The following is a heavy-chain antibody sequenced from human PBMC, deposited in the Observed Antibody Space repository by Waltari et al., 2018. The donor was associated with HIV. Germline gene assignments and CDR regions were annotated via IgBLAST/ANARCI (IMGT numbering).Heavy chain of an antibody. J-gene: IGHJ6*02. Sequence: EVQLEESGGGLVQQGGSLRLSCAASGFTFSSYDMPWVRQVTGKGLEWVSAIGAAGDTYYPGSVKGRFTISRENARSSLFLRMNSLRAEDTAVYYCARGDCTGTSCYVGYFYYGLDVWGPGTTVTVSS. D-gene: IGHD2-2*01. CDR2: IGAAGDT. V-gene: IGHV3-13*01. CDR1: GFTFSSYD. CDR3: ARGDCTGTSCYVGYFYYGLDV.